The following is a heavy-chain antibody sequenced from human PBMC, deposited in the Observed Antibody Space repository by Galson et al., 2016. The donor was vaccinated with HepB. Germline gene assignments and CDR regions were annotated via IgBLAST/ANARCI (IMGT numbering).Heavy chain of an antibody. V-gene: IGHV1-46*01. D-gene: IGHD3-10*01. Sequence: SVKVSCKASGYNFTSYYMHWVRQAPGQGLEWMGILNPSGGSTTYAQKFQGRVTMTRDTSTSTVYMELSSLRSEDTAVYYCVKTFLHFPSSGDYWGQGTLVTVSS. CDR3: VKTFLHFPSSGDY. CDR2: LNPSGGST. J-gene: IGHJ4*02. CDR1: GYNFTSYY.